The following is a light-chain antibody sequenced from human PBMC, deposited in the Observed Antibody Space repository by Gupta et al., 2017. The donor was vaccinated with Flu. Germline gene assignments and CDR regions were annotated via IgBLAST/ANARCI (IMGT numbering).Light chain of an antibody. J-gene: IGLJ1*01. Sequence: QSAVTQPASLSGSPGQSITISCTGTSSDVGSYNLVSWYQQHPGGPPKLVIYEGSQRASGVSDRFSASQSGNTASLTISGLQAEDEADYYCCAYAGTTTDPYVFGTGTKVTVL. CDR1: SSDVGSYNL. CDR3: CAYAGTTTDPYV. V-gene: IGLV2-23*01. CDR2: EGS.